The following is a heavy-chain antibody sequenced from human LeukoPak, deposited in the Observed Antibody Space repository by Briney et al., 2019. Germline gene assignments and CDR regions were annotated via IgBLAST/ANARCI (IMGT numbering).Heavy chain of an antibody. V-gene: IGHV4-34*01. CDR2: INHSGST. Sequence: SETLSLTCGVYGGSFSGYYWSWIRQPPGKGLEWIGEINHSGSTNYNPSLKSRVTISVDTSKNQFSLKLSSVTAADTAVYYCARGLVVVVAATRGMDVWGQGTTVTVSS. J-gene: IGHJ6*02. CDR3: ARGLVVVVAATRGMDV. D-gene: IGHD2-15*01. CDR1: GGSFSGYY.